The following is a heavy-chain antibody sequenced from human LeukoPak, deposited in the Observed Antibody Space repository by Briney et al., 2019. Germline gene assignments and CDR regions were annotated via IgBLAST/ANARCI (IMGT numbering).Heavy chain of an antibody. CDR3: ARKEVMPIRYFDY. Sequence: PGGSLRLSCAASGFTFSSYWMSWVRQAPGKGLEWVANIKQDGSEKYYVDSVKGRFTISRDSAKNSLYLQMNSLRAEDTAVYYCARKEVMPIRYFDYWGQGTLVTVSS. D-gene: IGHD3-16*01. J-gene: IGHJ4*02. CDR2: IKQDGSEK. V-gene: IGHV3-7*03. CDR1: GFTFSSYW.